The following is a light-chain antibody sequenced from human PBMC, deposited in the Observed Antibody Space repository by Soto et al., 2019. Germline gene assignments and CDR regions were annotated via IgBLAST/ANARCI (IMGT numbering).Light chain of an antibody. CDR1: SGHSSYA. CDR3: QTWGTGNSYV. V-gene: IGLV4-69*01. CDR2: LNSDGSH. Sequence: QLVLTQSPSASASLGASVKLTCTLSSGHSSYAIAWHQQQPEKGPRYLMKLNSDGSHSKGDGIPDRFSGSSSGAERYLTISSLQSEDEADYYCQTWGTGNSYVFGTGTKLTVL. J-gene: IGLJ1*01.